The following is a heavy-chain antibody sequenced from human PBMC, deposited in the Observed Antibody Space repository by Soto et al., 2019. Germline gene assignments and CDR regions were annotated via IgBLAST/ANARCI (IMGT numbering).Heavy chain of an antibody. Sequence: EVHLVESGGDLVQPGGSLKLSCAASGFTFSDSAIHWVRQVSGKRLEWVGRIRSKTYSSATTYAASVKGRFTISRDDAKNTAYLQMNSLKIEDTAVYYCKRQEGAERADYWGQGTLVTVSS. CDR1: GFTFSDSA. J-gene: IGHJ4*02. CDR3: KRQEGAERADY. D-gene: IGHD1-1*01. CDR2: IRSKTYSSAT. V-gene: IGHV3-73*02.